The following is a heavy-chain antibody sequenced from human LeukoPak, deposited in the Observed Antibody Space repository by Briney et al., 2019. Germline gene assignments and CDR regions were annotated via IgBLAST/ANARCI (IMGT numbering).Heavy chain of an antibody. D-gene: IGHD1-26*01. CDR1: GGSISSTNW. Sequence: GTLSLTCGVSGGSISSTNWWSWVRQPPGQGLEWIGSIYYSGSTNYNPSLKSRVTISVDTSKNQFSLKLSSVTAADTAVYYCARQKDSGTYPFDYWGQGTLVTVSS. V-gene: IGHV4-4*02. J-gene: IGHJ4*02. CDR3: ARQKDSGTYPFDY. CDR2: IYYSGST.